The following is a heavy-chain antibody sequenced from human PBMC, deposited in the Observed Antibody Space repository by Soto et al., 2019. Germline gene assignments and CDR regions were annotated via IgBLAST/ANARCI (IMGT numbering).Heavy chain of an antibody. CDR3: AHCTILGPRDAFDI. V-gene: IGHV1-69*12. Sequence: QVQLVQSGAEVKKPGSSVKVSCKASGGTFSSYAISWVRQAPGQGLEWMGGIIPIFGTANYAQKFQGRVTXXAXEXXSTAYMELSSLRSEDTAVYYCAHCTILGPRDAFDIWGQGTMVTVSS. D-gene: IGHD3-3*01. CDR1: GGTFSSYA. J-gene: IGHJ3*02. CDR2: IIPIFGTA.